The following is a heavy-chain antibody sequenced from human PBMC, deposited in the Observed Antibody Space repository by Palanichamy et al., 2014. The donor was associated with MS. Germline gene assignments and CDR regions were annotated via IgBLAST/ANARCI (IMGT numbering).Heavy chain of an antibody. CDR1: GFTVSSNY. Sequence: EVQLVESGGGLIQPGGSLRLSCAASGFTVSSNYMSWVRQAPGKGLEWVSVIYSGGSTYYADSVKGRFTISRDNSKNTLYLQMNSLRAEDTAVYYCARGEWGNGWYGTPFDYWGQGTLVTVSS. CDR2: IYSGGST. J-gene: IGHJ4*02. D-gene: IGHD6-19*01. V-gene: IGHV3-53*01. CDR3: ARGEWGNGWYGTPFDY.